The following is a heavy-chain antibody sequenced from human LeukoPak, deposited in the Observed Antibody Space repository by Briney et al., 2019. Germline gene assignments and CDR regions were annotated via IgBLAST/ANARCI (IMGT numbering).Heavy chain of an antibody. V-gene: IGHV3-30-3*01. CDR1: GFTFSSYA. Sequence: GGSLRLSCAASGFTFSSYAMHWVRQAPGKGLEWVAVISYDGSNKYYADSVEGRFTISRDNSKNTLYLQMNSLRAEDTAVYYCAKVYDILTGPDYYYYYYGMDVWGQGTTVTVSS. J-gene: IGHJ6*02. CDR3: AKVYDILTGPDYYYYYYGMDV. D-gene: IGHD3-9*01. CDR2: ISYDGSNK.